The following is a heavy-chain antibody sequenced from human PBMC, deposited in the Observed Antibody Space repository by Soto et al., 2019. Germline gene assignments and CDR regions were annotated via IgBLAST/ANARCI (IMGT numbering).Heavy chain of an antibody. CDR2: ISTSGSPT. V-gene: IGHV3-48*02. Sequence: GGSLRLSCLASGFTLSTYSISWVRQAPGKGLEWISYISTSGSPTHYANSVKARFTISRDNAGNSVFLQMNSLRHEDTAVYYCARAFMDTAMGAHYGMDVWGQGTTVTVSS. CDR3: ARAFMDTAMGAHYGMDV. D-gene: IGHD5-18*01. J-gene: IGHJ6*02. CDR1: GFTLSTYS.